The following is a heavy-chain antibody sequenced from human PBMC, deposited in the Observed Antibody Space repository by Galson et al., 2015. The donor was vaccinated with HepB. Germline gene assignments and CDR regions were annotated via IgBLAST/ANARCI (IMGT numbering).Heavy chain of an antibody. CDR3: ARDGQNRVIAAADILFDY. V-gene: IGHV3-30-3*01. D-gene: IGHD6-13*01. Sequence: SLRLSCAASGFTFSSYAMHWVRQAPGKGLEWVAVISYDGSNKYYADSVKGRFTISRDNSKNTLYLQMNSLRAEDTAVYYCARDGQNRVIAAADILFDYWGQGTLVTVSS. CDR1: GFTFSSYA. CDR2: ISYDGSNK. J-gene: IGHJ4*02.